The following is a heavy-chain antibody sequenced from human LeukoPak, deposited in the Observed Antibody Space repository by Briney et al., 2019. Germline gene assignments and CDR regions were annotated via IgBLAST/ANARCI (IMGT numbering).Heavy chain of an antibody. Sequence: LGESLKISCQGFGYPFTTSWIGWVRQLPGKSLEWTAIIYAGNSDAKYSPSFQGQVSISTDRSISTAYLQWSSLKAPDTAMYYCARHYLEHYYASRGYYSPNYFDYWGQGTLVTVSS. D-gene: IGHD3-22*01. CDR2: IYAGNSDA. CDR3: ARHYLEHYYASRGYYSPNYFDY. CDR1: GYPFTTSW. V-gene: IGHV5-51*01. J-gene: IGHJ4*02.